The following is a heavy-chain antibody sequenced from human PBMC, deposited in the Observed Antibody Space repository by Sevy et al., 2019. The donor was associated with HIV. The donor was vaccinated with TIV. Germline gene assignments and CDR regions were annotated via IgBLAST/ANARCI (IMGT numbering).Heavy chain of an antibody. CDR2: INQAGSDK. CDR1: GFTFSDSW. J-gene: IGHJ4*02. CDR3: AGGGFLSRY. D-gene: IGHD2-15*01. V-gene: IGHV3-7*01. Sequence: GGSLRLSCAASGFTFSDSWMTWVRLGPGKGLEWVANINQAGSDKYYVDSVRGRFTISRDNAKNSLYLQMNSLRVEDTALYYCAGGGFLSRYWGQGSLVTVSS.